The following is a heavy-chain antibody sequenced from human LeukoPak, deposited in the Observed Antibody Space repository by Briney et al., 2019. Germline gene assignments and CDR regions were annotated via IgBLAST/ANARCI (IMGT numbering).Heavy chain of an antibody. CDR3: ARADSDGFLTGCPPSNNWFDP. CDR1: GGSISTDNHY. V-gene: IGHV4-39*01. Sequence: KPSETLSLTCSVSGGSISTDNHYWGWIRQSPGKGLEWIGNIHYRGNSYYNPSLKNRVTISVDTSKNQFSLKLNSVTAADTAVFYCARADSDGFLTGCPPSNNWFDPWGQGTLVTVSS. D-gene: IGHD3-9*01. CDR2: IHYRGNS. J-gene: IGHJ5*02.